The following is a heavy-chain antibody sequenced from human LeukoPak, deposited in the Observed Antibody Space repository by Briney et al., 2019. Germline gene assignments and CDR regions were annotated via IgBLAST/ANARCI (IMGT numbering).Heavy chain of an antibody. Sequence: GGSLRLSCAASGFTFSSYAMHWVRQAPGKGLEWVAVISYDGSNKYYADSVKGRFTISRDNSKNTLYLQMNSLRAEDTAVYYCARDSGSYYPYDYWGQGTLVTVSS. CDR3: ARDSGSYYPYDY. J-gene: IGHJ4*02. CDR1: GFTFSSYA. D-gene: IGHD1-26*01. CDR2: ISYDGSNK. V-gene: IGHV3-30-3*01.